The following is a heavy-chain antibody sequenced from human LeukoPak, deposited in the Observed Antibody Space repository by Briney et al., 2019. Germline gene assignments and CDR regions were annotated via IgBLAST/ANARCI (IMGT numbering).Heavy chain of an antibody. CDR1: GYTFTGYY. D-gene: IGHD6-13*01. J-gene: IGHJ4*02. Sequence: GASVKVSCKASGYTFTGYYMHWVRQAPGQGLEWMGWINPNSGGANYAQKFQGRVTMTRDTSISTANMELSRLRSDDTAVYYCARLAAAGGVDYWGQGTLVTVSS. CDR3: ARLAAAGGVDY. V-gene: IGHV1-2*02. CDR2: INPNSGGA.